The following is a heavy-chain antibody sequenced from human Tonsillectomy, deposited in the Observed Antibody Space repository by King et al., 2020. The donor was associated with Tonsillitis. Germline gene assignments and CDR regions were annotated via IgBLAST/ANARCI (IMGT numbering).Heavy chain of an antibody. CDR2: INGDGGST. D-gene: IGHD4-23*01. CDR1: GFTFDYYA. J-gene: IGHJ3*02. Sequence: VQLVESGGGVVQPGGSLRLSCAASGFTFDYYAMHWVRQAPGKGLEWVSLINGDGGSTHYADSVKGRFTVSRDSSENSLYLQMNSLRTEDTALYYCAKAPGRWLHDGFEIWGQGTMVTVAS. CDR3: AKAPGRWLHDGFEI. V-gene: IGHV3-43*02.